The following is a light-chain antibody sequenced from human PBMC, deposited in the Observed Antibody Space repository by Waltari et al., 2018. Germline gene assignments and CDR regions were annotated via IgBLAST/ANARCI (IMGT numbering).Light chain of an antibody. V-gene: IGKV3-20*01. CDR1: QVISSTY. Sequence: EIVLTQSPDILSLSPGERATLSCRARQVISSTYVAWYQQKPGQAPRLLIYGVSSRATGIPDRFSGSGSVTDFTLTISSLEPEDIAVYFCQRYGSLVAFGQGTKVEIK. CDR3: QRYGSLVA. J-gene: IGKJ1*01. CDR2: GVS.